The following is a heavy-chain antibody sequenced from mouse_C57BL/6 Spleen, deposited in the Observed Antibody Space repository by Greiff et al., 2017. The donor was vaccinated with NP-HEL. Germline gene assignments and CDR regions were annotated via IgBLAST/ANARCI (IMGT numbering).Heavy chain of an antibody. D-gene: IGHD1-1*01. CDR2: ISSGGDYI. V-gene: IGHV5-9-1*02. CDR3: TRVGIYYYGSSYNYAMDY. CDR1: GFTFSSYA. Sequence: EVQLVESGEGLVKPGGSLKLSCAASGFTFSSYAMSWVRQTPEKRLEWVAYISSGGDYIYYADTVKGRFTISRDNARNTLYLQMSSLKSEDTAMYYCTRVGIYYYGSSYNYAMDYWGQGTSVTVSS. J-gene: IGHJ4*01.